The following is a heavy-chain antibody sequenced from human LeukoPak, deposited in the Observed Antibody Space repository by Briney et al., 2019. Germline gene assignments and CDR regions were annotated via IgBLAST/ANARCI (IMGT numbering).Heavy chain of an antibody. Sequence: SETLSLTCTVSGGSISSGGYYWSWIRQHPGKGLEWIGYIYTSGSTNYNPSLKSRVTISVDTSKNQFSLKLSSVTAADTAVYYCARQGIVGATIFDYWGQGTLVTVSS. V-gene: IGHV4-61*08. CDR3: ARQGIVGATIFDY. CDR1: GGSISSGGYY. CDR2: IYTSGST. D-gene: IGHD1-26*01. J-gene: IGHJ4*02.